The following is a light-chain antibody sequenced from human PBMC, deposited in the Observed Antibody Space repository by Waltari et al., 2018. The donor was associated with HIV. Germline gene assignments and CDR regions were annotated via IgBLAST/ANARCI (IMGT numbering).Light chain of an antibody. V-gene: IGLV1-44*01. CDR1: PSNIGTNS. J-gene: IGLJ2*01. CDR3: ASWDDTLGVV. Sequence: QSVLTQPPSASGTPGQRVTISCSGSPSNIGTNSVNWYQQFPGSAPKLLLYSNSKRPLGVPVLFSGSTSGSSASLAISGPQADDEAHDYCASWDDTLGVVFGGGTTLTVL. CDR2: SNS.